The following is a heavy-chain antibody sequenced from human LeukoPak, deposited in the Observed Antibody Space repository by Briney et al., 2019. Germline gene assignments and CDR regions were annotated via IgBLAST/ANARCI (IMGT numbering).Heavy chain of an antibody. CDR3: ARNLISSSGYVFDY. CDR2: IYYSGST. CDR1: GGSISSYY. D-gene: IGHD5-12*01. Sequence: SETLSLTCTISGGSISSYYWSWIRQPPGKGLEWIGYIYYSGSTNYNPSLKSRVTISVDTSKNQFSLKLSSVTAADTAVYYCARNLISSSGYVFDYWGQGTLVTVSS. J-gene: IGHJ4*02. V-gene: IGHV4-59*08.